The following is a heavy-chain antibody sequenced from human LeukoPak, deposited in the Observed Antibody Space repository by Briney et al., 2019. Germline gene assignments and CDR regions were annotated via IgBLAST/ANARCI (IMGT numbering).Heavy chain of an antibody. Sequence: GALRLSCAVSGINFRGYWMAWVRQAPGKGLEWVANMKQDGSEKYYVDSVKGRFTVSRDNAKNSLYLEMNSLRVEDTAVYYCARDLGHTGYDLYDYWGQGTLVTVSS. CDR3: ARDLGHTGYDLYDY. CDR2: MKQDGSEK. CDR1: GINFRGYW. J-gene: IGHJ4*02. D-gene: IGHD5-12*01. V-gene: IGHV3-7*01.